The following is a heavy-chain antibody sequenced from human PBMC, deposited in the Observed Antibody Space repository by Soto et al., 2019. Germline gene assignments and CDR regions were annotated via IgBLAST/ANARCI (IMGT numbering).Heavy chain of an antibody. CDR1: GGSISSSSYY. D-gene: IGHD1-7*01. J-gene: IGHJ4*02. V-gene: IGHV4-39*01. Sequence: QLQLQESGPGLVKPSETLSLTCTVSGGSISSSSYYWGWIRQPPGKGLEWIGSIYYSGSTYYNPSLKSRVTISVDTYKNLFSLKLSSVSAEDTAVYYCAKRGDWNYEGFVYWGQGTLGTVSS. CDR2: IYYSGST. CDR3: AKRGDWNYEGFVY.